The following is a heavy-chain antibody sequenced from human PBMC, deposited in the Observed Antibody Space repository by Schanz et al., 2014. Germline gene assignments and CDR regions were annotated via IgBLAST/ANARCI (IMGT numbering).Heavy chain of an antibody. J-gene: IGHJ5*02. CDR3: AKYMKLYPGGLRHDRPDA. D-gene: IGHD2-15*01. CDR1: GFTFDEFA. Sequence: DVQLVESGGGLVQPGKSLRLSCAASGFTFDEFAMHWVRQSPGKGLEWVSGISWNSASIRYADSVKGRFTISRDSAKNTLYMQMNSLTADDTAIYYCAKYMKLYPGGLRHDRPDAWGQGTRVTVSS. V-gene: IGHV3-9*01. CDR2: ISWNSASI.